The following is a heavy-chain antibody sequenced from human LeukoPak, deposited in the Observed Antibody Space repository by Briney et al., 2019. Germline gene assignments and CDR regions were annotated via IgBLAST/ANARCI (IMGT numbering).Heavy chain of an antibody. Sequence: PGGSLRLSCAASGFTFSNAWMSWVRQAPGKGLEWVSVIYSGGSTYYADSVKGRFTISRDNSKNTLYLQMNSLRAEDTAVYYCATIIRFLEWLPQEFPDDYYGMDVWGQGTTVTVSS. J-gene: IGHJ6*02. CDR2: IYSGGST. D-gene: IGHD3-3*01. CDR1: GFTFSNAW. CDR3: ATIIRFLEWLPQEFPDDYYGMDV. V-gene: IGHV3-53*01.